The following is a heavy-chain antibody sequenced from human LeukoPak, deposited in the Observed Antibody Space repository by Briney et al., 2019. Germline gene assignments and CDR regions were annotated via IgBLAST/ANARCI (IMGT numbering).Heavy chain of an antibody. V-gene: IGHV4-39*07. J-gene: IGHJ4*02. CDR1: GGSISGSSYY. CDR2: VSYSGTT. Sequence: SETLSLTCTVSGGSISGSSYYWGWIRQPPGKGLEWIGSVSYSGTTYYNPSLKSRVTISVDTSKNLFSLKLSSVTAADTAVYYCASGVSRYYDSRGYFDYWGQGTLVTVSS. D-gene: IGHD3-22*01. CDR3: ASGVSRYYDSRGYFDY.